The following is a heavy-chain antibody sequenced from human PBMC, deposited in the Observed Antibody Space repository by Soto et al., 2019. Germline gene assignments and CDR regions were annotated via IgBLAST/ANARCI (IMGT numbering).Heavy chain of an antibody. CDR3: ARPKGTYSSGYYYFDF. D-gene: IGHD6-19*01. V-gene: IGHV1-69*01. Sequence: QVQLEQSGGEVKQPGSSVRVSCKTSGGTFSTYAINWVRQARGQGLEWMGAIIPLFGTADYSQKFQGRVTITADESTSTAYMELSSLRFDDTAVYFCARPKGTYSSGYYYFDFWGQGTLVTVSS. CDR1: GGTFSTYA. J-gene: IGHJ4*02. CDR2: IIPLFGTA.